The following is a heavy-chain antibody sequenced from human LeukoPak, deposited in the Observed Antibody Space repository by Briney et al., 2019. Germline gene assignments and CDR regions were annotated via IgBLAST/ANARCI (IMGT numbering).Heavy chain of an antibody. Sequence: SETLSLTCTVSGGSISSYYWSWIRQPPGKGLEWIGYIYYSGSTNYNPSLKSRVTISVDTSKNQFSLKLSSVTAADTAVCYCARPVLYSSSWYVGAFDIWGQGTMVTVSS. CDR1: GGSISSYY. CDR2: IYYSGST. CDR3: ARPVLYSSSWYVGAFDI. D-gene: IGHD6-13*01. V-gene: IGHV4-59*01. J-gene: IGHJ3*02.